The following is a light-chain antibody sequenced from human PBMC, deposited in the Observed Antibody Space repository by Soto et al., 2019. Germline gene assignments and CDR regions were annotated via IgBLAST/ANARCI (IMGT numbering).Light chain of an antibody. V-gene: IGLV2-14*03. CDR2: DVN. Sequence: QSVLTQPASVSGSPGQSITISCTGTSSDIGGLYNYVSWYQQHPGKAPKLSIYDVNDRPSGVSDRFSGSKSGNTASLTISGLQAEDEADYFCSAYSSGATHVVFGGGTKVTVL. CDR3: SAYSSGATHVV. CDR1: SSDIGGLYNY. J-gene: IGLJ2*01.